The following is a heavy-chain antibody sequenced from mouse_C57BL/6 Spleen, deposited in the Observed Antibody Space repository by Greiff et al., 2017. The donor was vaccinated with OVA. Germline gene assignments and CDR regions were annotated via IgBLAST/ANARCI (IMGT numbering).Heavy chain of an antibody. CDR1: GFTFSDYY. CDR3: ARAGYYGSSYWFAY. V-gene: IGHV5-16*01. J-gene: IGHJ3*01. CDR2: INYDGSST. D-gene: IGHD1-1*01. Sequence: DVMLVESEGGLVQPGSSMKLSCTASGFTFSDYYMAWVRQVPEKGLEWVANINYDGSSTYYLDSLKSRFIISRDNAKNILYLQMSSLKSEDTATYYCARAGYYGSSYWFAYWGQGTLVTVSA.